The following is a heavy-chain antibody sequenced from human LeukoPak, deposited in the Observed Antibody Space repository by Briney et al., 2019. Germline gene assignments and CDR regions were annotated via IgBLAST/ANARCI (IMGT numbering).Heavy chain of an antibody. CDR2: INHSGST. V-gene: IGHV4-34*01. J-gene: IGHJ6*02. D-gene: IGHD3-9*01. CDR3: ARDLRYFDWATPSSPSYGMDV. CDR1: GGSFSGYY. Sequence: SETLSLTCAVYGGSFSGYYWSWIRQPPGKGLEWIGEINHSGSTNYNPSLKSRVTISVDTSKNQFSLKLSSVTAADTAVYYCARDLRYFDWATPSSPSYGMDVWGQGTTVTVSS.